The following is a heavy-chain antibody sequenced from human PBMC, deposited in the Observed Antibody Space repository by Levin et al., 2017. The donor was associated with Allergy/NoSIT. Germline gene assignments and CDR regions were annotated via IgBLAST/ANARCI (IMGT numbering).Heavy chain of an antibody. Sequence: PGESLKISCEASGFTFDDYGMSWVRQAPGKGLEWVSGFNWNGGNTAYADSVKGRFTISRDNAKNSLYLQMKSLRAEDTALYYCARYPHWDLDSGKWNAPGYWFFDLWGRGTLVTVSS. D-gene: IGHD1-1*01. CDR1: GFTFDDYG. J-gene: IGHJ2*01. CDR2: FNWNGGNT. CDR3: ARYPHWDLDSGKWNAPGYWFFDL. V-gene: IGHV3-20*04.